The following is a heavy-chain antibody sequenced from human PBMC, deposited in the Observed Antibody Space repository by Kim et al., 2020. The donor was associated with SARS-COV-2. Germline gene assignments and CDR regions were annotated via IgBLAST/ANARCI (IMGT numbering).Heavy chain of an antibody. J-gene: IGHJ4*02. Sequence: YTPSLKRRVTISVDTSKNQFSLRLSSVTAADTAMYYCARDYRNPGSSDYWGQGTLVTVSS. V-gene: IGHV4-39*07. CDR3: ARDYRNPGSSDY.